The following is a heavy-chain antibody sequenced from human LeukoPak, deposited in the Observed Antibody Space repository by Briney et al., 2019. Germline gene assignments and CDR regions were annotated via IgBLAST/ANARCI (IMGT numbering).Heavy chain of an antibody. CDR2: INSDGSST. J-gene: IGHJ6*03. D-gene: IGHD3-10*01. Sequence: PGGSLRLSCAASGFTFSSYWMHWVRQAPGKGLVWVSRINSDGSSTSYADSVKGRFTISRDNAKNTLYLQMNSLRAEDTAVYYCARVFGSGSYLLGYYYYYVDVWGKGTTVTVSS. V-gene: IGHV3-74*01. CDR3: ARVFGSGSYLLGYYYYYVDV. CDR1: GFTFSSYW.